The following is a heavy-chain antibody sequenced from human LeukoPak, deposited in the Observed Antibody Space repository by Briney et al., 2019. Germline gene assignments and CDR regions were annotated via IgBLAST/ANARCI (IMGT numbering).Heavy chain of an antibody. CDR1: GGTFSSYA. D-gene: IGHD5-18*01. CDR3: ARAYSYIFDY. Sequence: AASVKVSCKASGGTFSSYAISWVRQAPGQGLEWMGGIIPIFGTANYAQKFQSRVTITADESTSTAYMELSSLRSEDTAVYYCARAYSYIFDYWGQGTLVTVSS. CDR2: IIPIFGTA. V-gene: IGHV1-69*13. J-gene: IGHJ4*02.